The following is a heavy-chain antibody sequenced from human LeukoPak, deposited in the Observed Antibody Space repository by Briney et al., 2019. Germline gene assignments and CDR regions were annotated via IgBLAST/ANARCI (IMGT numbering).Heavy chain of an antibody. CDR3: ARDREDIVVGPSYYYYYYMDV. CDR2: ISSSGSTI. D-gene: IGHD2-2*01. Sequence: PGGSLRLSCAASGFTFSSYEMNWVRQAPGKGLEWVSYISSSGSTIYYADSVKGRFTISRDNAKNSLYLQMNSLRAEDTAVYYCARDREDIVVGPSYYYYYYMDVWGKGTTVTISS. V-gene: IGHV3-48*03. J-gene: IGHJ6*03. CDR1: GFTFSSYE.